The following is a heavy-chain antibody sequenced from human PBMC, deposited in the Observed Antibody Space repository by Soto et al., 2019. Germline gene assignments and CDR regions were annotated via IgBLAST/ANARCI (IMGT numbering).Heavy chain of an antibody. CDR2: IYYSGST. Sequence: TLSLTGTVSVGSISSGGYYWSWILQHPGKGLEWIGYIYYSGSTYYNPSLKSRVTISVDTSKNQFSLKLSSVTAADTAVYYCAREMAPNYDFWSTYGMDVWGQGTTVTVSS. V-gene: IGHV4-31*03. CDR3: AREMAPNYDFWSTYGMDV. D-gene: IGHD3-3*01. J-gene: IGHJ6*02. CDR1: VGSISSGGYY.